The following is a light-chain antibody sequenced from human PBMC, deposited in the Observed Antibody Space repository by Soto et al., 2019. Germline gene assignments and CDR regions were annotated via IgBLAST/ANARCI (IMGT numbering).Light chain of an antibody. J-gene: IGKJ1*01. V-gene: IGKV3-20*01. CDR2: GAS. CDR1: PSVSGSN. CDR3: QQYGS. Sequence: EIVWTLSPYTLSLSPGERATLSCRASPSVSGSNLDWYQQKPGQAPRLVIYGASSRATGIPDRFSGSGSGTDFTLTISRLEPEDFAVYYCQQYGSVGQGTKVDI.